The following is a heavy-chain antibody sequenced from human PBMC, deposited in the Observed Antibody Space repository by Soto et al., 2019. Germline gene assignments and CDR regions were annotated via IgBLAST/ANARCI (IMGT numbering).Heavy chain of an antibody. D-gene: IGHD2-2*01. CDR1: GGSISSYY. J-gene: IGHJ3*02. Sequence: QVQLQESGPGLVKPSETLSLTCTVSGGSISSYYWSWIRQPAGKGLEWIGRIYTSGSTNYNPSLKSRVTMSVDTSKNPFSLKLSSVTAADTAVYYCARGDIVVVPAAMRSDAFDIWGQGTMVTVSS. CDR3: ARGDIVVVPAAMRSDAFDI. V-gene: IGHV4-4*07. CDR2: IYTSGST.